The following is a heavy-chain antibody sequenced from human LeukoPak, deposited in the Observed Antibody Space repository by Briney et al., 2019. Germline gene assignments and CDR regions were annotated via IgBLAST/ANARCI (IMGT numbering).Heavy chain of an antibody. CDR2: IKQDGSEK. V-gene: IGHV3-7*01. CDR1: GFTFSSYW. Sequence: GGSLRLSCAASGFTFSSYWMSWVRQAPGKGLEWAANIKQDGSEKYYVDSVKGRFTISRDNAKNSLYLQMNSLRAEDTAVYYCARYMGITIFGVVIGSYYFDYWGQGTLVTVSS. J-gene: IGHJ4*02. D-gene: IGHD3-3*01. CDR3: ARYMGITIFGVVIGSYYFDY.